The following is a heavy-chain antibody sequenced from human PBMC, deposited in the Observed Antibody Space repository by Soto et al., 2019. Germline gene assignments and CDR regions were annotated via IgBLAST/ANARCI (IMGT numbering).Heavy chain of an antibody. D-gene: IGHD3-22*01. CDR3: AREISAYYYDSSGLGAFDI. CDR1: GFTFSSYW. Sequence: PGGSLRLSCAASGFTFSSYWMSWARQAPGKGLEWVANIKQDGSEKYYVDSVKGRFTISRDNAKNSLYLQMNSLRAEDTAVYYCAREISAYYYDSSGLGAFDIWGQGTMGTVSS. V-gene: IGHV3-7*03. J-gene: IGHJ3*02. CDR2: IKQDGSEK.